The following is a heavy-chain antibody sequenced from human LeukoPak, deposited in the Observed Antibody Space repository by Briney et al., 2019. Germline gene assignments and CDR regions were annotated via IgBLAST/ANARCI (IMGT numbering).Heavy chain of an antibody. V-gene: IGHV1-18*01. CDR2: ISTYNGNT. CDR1: GYTFTSYG. Sequence: ASVTVSRKASGYTFTSYGLSGVRPALGQGLEWMGCISTYNGNTNYAQHLQGRLTMTTDTSTSTAYIELRSLTSDDTAVYYCARGGLDTSGHYVPFDYWGQGTLVTVSS. J-gene: IGHJ4*02. CDR3: ARGGLDTSGHYVPFDY. D-gene: IGHD3-22*01.